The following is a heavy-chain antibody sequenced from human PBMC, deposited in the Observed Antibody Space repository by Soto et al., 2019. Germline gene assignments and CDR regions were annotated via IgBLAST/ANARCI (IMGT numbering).Heavy chain of an antibody. CDR3: ARKGNYYYSSGYFVRAFSF. J-gene: IGHJ3*01. Sequence: SQTLSLTCAISGDSVSSNSAAWNWIRQSPSRGLEWLGRTYYRSKWYNDYAVSVKSRITINPDTSKNQFSLQLNSVTPEDTAVYYCARKGNYYYSSGYFVRAFSFWAQRTMVPGSS. V-gene: IGHV6-1*01. CDR1: GDSVSSNSAA. D-gene: IGHD3-22*01. CDR2: TYYRSKWYN.